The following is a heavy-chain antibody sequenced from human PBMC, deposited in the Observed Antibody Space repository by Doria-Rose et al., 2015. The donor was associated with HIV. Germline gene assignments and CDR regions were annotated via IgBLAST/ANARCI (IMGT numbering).Heavy chain of an antibody. J-gene: IGHJ4*02. D-gene: IGHD6-13*01. V-gene: IGHV2-26*01. CDR3: ARIKSSRWYHKYYFDF. CDR2: MFSYDER. Sequence: QESGPVLVKPTETLTPTCTVSGVSLSSPGMGVSWIRQPPGKALEWLANMFSYDERSYKTSLKSRLTISRGTSKSQVVLTMTDMDPVDTATYYCARIKSSRWYHKYYFDFWGQGTLVIVSA. CDR1: GVSLSSPGMG.